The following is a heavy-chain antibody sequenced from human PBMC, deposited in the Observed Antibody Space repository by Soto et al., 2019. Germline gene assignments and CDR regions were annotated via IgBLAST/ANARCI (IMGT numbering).Heavy chain of an antibody. CDR1: GGSISSSKC. V-gene: IGHV4-4*02. J-gene: IGHJ6*02. D-gene: IGHD6-13*01. Sequence: SETLSLTCDVSGGSISSSKCWSWVRQPPGKGLEWIGEIYHSGSTNYNPSLKSRVTISVDKSKNQFSLKLSSVTAADTAVYYCARAPYCSSWYRGGYYYYYGMDVWGQGTTVTVSS. CDR2: IYHSGST. CDR3: ARAPYCSSWYRGGYYYYYGMDV.